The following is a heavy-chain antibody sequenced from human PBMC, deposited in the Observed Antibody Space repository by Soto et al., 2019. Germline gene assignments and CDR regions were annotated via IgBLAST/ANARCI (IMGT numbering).Heavy chain of an antibody. Sequence: VQLVESGGGVVQPGTSLRVSCVGSGFTFRSYVIHWVRQAPGKGLEWVALTSYDGSDKYYGDSVRGRFTISRENSRNTVDLQMDSLRLEDTALYYCARWGTTGGLDVWGQGTLVSVSS. CDR2: TSYDGSDK. J-gene: IGHJ1*01. D-gene: IGHD3-16*01. CDR1: GFTFRSYV. V-gene: IGHV3-30*19. CDR3: ARWGTTGGLDV.